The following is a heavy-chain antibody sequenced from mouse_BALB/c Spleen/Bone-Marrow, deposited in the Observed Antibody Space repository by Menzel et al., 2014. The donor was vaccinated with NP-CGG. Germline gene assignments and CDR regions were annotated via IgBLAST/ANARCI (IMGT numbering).Heavy chain of an antibody. V-gene: IGHV1-7*01. Sequence: SGAELAKPGASVKMSCKASGYTFTTYWMHWVKQRPGQGLEWIGYINPSTGYTEYIQKFKDKATLTADKSSSTAYMQLNSLTSEDSSVYYCVLITPVVSDYWGQGTTLTVSS. J-gene: IGHJ2*01. CDR1: GYTFTTYW. CDR2: INPSTGYT. CDR3: VLITPVVSDY. D-gene: IGHD1-1*01.